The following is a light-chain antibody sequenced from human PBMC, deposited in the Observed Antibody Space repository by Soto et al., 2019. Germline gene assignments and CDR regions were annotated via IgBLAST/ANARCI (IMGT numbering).Light chain of an antibody. CDR2: AAS. CDR3: QQCSSYYT. V-gene: IGKV1-12*01. Sequence: DIQMTQSPSSVSASVGDRVTITCRASQGISRWLAWYQKKPGRAPKLLIYAASSLQSGVPVRFSGSGSGTDFTLSISSLEPEDVATYYCQQCSSYYTFGQGTRLEIK. CDR1: QGISRW. J-gene: IGKJ5*01.